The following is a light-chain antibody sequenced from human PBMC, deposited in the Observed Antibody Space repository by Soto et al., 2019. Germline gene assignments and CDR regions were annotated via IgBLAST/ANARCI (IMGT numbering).Light chain of an antibody. CDR3: QHYNSYGT. V-gene: IGKV1-5*01. CDR1: QIISRY. CDR2: AAS. J-gene: IGKJ1*01. Sequence: DIQMTQSPSSLSASVGDRVTIPCRASQIISRYLNWYHQKAGKAPKLLISAASSLQTGVPSRFSGSGSGTEFTLTISSLQPDDFATYYCQHYNSYGTFGQGTKVDIK.